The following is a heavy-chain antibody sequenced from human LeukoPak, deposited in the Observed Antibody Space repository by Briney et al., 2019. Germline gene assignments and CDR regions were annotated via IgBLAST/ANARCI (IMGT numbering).Heavy chain of an antibody. CDR3: ARLSYGDSVLL. CDR1: GYSFASSY. J-gene: IGHJ4*02. D-gene: IGHD2-21*02. V-gene: IGHV1-2*02. CDR2: INPSSGAT. Sequence: ASVKVSCKASGYSFASSYIYWVRQAPGQGLEWMGWINPSSGATDHDQKFQGRITMTADTSVTTIYMELSSLRFDDTATYYCARLSYGDSVLLWGQGMQVTVSS.